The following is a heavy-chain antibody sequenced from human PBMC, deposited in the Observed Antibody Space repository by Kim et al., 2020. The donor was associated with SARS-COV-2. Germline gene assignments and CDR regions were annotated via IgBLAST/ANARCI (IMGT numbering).Heavy chain of an antibody. CDR3: AREDRRITMVRGVKAAFDI. CDR1: GFTFSSYW. V-gene: IGHV3-7*03. Sequence: GGSLRLSCAASGFTFSSYWMSWVRQAPGKGLEWVANIKQDGSEKYYVDSVKGRFTIPRDNAKNSLYLQMNSLRAEDTAVYYCAREDRRITMVRGVKAAFDIWGQGTMVTVSS. J-gene: IGHJ3*02. D-gene: IGHD3-10*01. CDR2: IKQDGSEK.